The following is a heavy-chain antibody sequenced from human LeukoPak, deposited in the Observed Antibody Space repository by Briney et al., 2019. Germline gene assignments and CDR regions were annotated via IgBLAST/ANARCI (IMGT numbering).Heavy chain of an antibody. CDR2: VSHSGRT. CDR1: GGSFSGYF. Sequence: ASETLSLTCAVYGGSFSGYFWSWVRQPPGKGLEWIGEVSHSGRTNYNPSLKSRVTISVDPSKNQFSLNPRSVTAADTAVYYCARGQFQRDYWGQGTLVTVSS. CDR3: ARGQFQRDY. V-gene: IGHV4-34*01. J-gene: IGHJ4*02.